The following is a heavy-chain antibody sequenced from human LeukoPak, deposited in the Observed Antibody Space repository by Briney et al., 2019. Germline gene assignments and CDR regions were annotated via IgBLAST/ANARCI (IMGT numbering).Heavy chain of an antibody. D-gene: IGHD6-13*01. V-gene: IGHV5-10-1*01. J-gene: IGHJ3*02. CDR1: GYSFTSYW. Sequence: GESLMISCKGSGYSFTSYWITWVRQMSGKGLEWMGRIGPSDSFTNYSPSFQGHVTISADKSISTAYLQWNSLKASDTAMYYCASGYSSSLGAFDIWGQGTMVTVSS. CDR2: IGPSDSFT. CDR3: ASGYSSSLGAFDI.